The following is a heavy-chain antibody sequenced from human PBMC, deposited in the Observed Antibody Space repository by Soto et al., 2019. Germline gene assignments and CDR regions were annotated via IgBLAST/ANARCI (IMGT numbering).Heavy chain of an antibody. CDR2: INHSGST. D-gene: IGHD6-13*01. V-gene: IGHV4-34*01. Sequence: SETLSLTCAVYGGSFSGYYWSWIRQPPGKGLEWIGEINHSGSTNYNPSLKSRLTISVDTSKNQFSLKLSSVTAADTVVYYCARSPAAAGIRRNWFDPWGQGTLVTVSP. J-gene: IGHJ5*02. CDR3: ARSPAAAGIRRNWFDP. CDR1: GGSFSGYY.